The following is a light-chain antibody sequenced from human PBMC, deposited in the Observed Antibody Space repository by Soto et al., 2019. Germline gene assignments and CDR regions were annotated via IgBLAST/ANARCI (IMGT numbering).Light chain of an antibody. J-gene: IGKJ1*01. V-gene: IGKV1-12*01. Sequence: DIQMTQSPSSVSASVGDRVTITCRASQGISSWLAWYQQKPGKAPKLLIYAASSLQSGVPSRFSGSRSGTEFTLVISSLQVDDFATYYCQEALNEPWTFGQGTKVDIK. CDR3: QEALNEPWT. CDR1: QGISSW. CDR2: AAS.